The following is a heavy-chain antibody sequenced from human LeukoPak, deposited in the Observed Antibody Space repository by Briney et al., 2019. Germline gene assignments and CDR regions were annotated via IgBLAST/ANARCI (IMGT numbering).Heavy chain of an antibody. D-gene: IGHD2-21*01. CDR3: ARGGGEAPSS. CDR2: INHSGST. J-gene: IGHJ4*02. Sequence: KPSETLSLTCAVYGGSFSGYYWSWIRQPPGKGLEWIGEINHSGSTNYSPSLKSRVTISTDTSKNQFSLKLSSVTAADTAVYFCARGGGEAPSSWGQGNLVTVSS. V-gene: IGHV4-34*01. CDR1: GGSFSGYY.